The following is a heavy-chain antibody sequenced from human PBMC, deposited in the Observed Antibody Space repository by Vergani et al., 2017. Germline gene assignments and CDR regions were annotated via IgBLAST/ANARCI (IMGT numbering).Heavy chain of an antibody. CDR2: IHHSGDT. CDR1: DSSIMTNPY. CDR3: ARHRGSGGFFPSSYFYGMDV. J-gene: IGHJ6*02. D-gene: IGHD3-10*01. V-gene: IGHV4-38-2*01. Sequence: QVQLQESGPGLVKPSETLTLTCDVSDSSIMTNPYWGWFRQSPGKGLEWIGCIHHSGDTHYNSSLKSRVSISIVSSSKFSLSLTSVTAADTAIYYCARHRGSGGFFPSSYFYGMDVWRHGTTVALCS.